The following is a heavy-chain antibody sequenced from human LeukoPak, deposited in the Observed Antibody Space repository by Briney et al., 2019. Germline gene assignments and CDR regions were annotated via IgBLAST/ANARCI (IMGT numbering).Heavy chain of an antibody. D-gene: IGHD3-22*01. Sequence: ASVKVSCKASGYTFTSYYMHWVRQAPGQGLEWMGIINPSGGTTSYAQKFQGGVTMTRDTSTSTVYMELSSLRSEDTAVYYCARDVGYDSSGYYSPHWGQGTLVTVSS. CDR1: GYTFTSYY. J-gene: IGHJ1*01. CDR3: ARDVGYDSSGYYSPH. CDR2: INPSGGTT. V-gene: IGHV1-46*01.